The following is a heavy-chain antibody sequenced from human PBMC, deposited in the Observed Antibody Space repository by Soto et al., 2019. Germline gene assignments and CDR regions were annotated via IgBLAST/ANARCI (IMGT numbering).Heavy chain of an antibody. V-gene: IGHV3-48*01. Sequence: GGSLRLSCAASGFTFSSYSMNWVRQAPGKGLEWVSYISSSSSTIYYADSVKGRFTISRDNAKNSLYLQMNSLRAEDTAVYYCARDSRGVYCSGGSCTFPDALDIWGQGTMVTVSS. CDR1: GFTFSSYS. D-gene: IGHD2-15*01. J-gene: IGHJ3*02. CDR3: ARDSRGVYCSGGSCTFPDALDI. CDR2: ISSSSSTI.